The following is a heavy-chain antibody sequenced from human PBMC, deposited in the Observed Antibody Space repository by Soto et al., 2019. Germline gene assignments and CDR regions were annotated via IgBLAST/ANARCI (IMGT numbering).Heavy chain of an antibody. CDR3: ASAWFGELTYFDY. D-gene: IGHD3-10*01. V-gene: IGHV3-72*01. CDR2: IRNKANSYTT. Sequence: EVHLVESGGGLVQPGGSLRLSCAASGFTFSDHYMEWVRQAPGKGLEWVGRIRNKANSYTTEYGASVKGRFTISRDDSKNSLSLQMNSLKTEDTAVYYCASAWFGELTYFDYWGQGTLVTVSS. J-gene: IGHJ4*02. CDR1: GFTFSDHY.